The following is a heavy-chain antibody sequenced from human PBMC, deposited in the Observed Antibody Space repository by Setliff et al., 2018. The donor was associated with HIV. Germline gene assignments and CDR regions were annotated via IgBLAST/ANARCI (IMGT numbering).Heavy chain of an antibody. J-gene: IGHJ3*02. CDR2: IYHSGST. CDR3: ATRRFVTGLMTSSGAFEM. CDR1: GYSISSGYY. V-gene: IGHV4-38-2*01. Sequence: PSETLSLTCAVSGYSISSGYYWGWIRQPPGEGLEWIGSIYHSGSTYYNPSLKSRVTISVDTSKNQFSLKLTSVTAADTGVYYCATRRFVTGLMTSSGAFEMWGQGTMVTVSS. D-gene: IGHD2-8*01.